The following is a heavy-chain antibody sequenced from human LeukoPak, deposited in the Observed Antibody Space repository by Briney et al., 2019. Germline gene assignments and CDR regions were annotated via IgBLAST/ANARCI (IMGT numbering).Heavy chain of an antibody. CDR3: AKVYYVSSGSYYFDY. CDR2: ISGSGGST. J-gene: IGHJ4*02. Sequence: GGSLRLSCAASGFTFSSYAMSWVRQAPGKGLEWVSAISGSGGSTYYADSVKGRFTISRDNSKNTLYLQMNSLRAEDTAVYYCAKVYYVSSGSYYFDYWGQGTLVTVSS. V-gene: IGHV3-23*01. CDR1: GFTFSSYA. D-gene: IGHD3-22*01.